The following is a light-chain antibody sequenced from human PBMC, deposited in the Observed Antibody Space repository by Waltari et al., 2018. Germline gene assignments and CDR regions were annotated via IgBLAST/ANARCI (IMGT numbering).Light chain of an antibody. J-gene: IGKJ5*01. CDR2: DAS. V-gene: IGKV1-5*01. Sequence: DIQMTQSPSTVSASLGDRFTITCRASQHLNTFLSWYQQKPGAVPNLLIYDASTLERGVPSRFSGSGSGTHFTLTISGLQPDDFATYYCQQYYDYPINFGQGTRL. CDR1: QHLNTF. CDR3: QQYYDYPIN.